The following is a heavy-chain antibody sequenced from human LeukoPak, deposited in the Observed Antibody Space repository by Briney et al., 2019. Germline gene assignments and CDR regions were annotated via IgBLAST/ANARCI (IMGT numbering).Heavy chain of an antibody. Sequence: PVASVKVSCKASGYTFTSSAINWVRQATGQGLEWMGWMTPNSGHSGYAQKFQGRVTMTRDTSISTAYMELSRLRSDDTAVYYCARDRRWLLTFDYWGQGTLVTVSS. CDR3: ARDRRWLLTFDY. CDR2: MTPNSGHS. V-gene: IGHV1-8*02. CDR1: GYTFTSSA. D-gene: IGHD5-24*01. J-gene: IGHJ4*02.